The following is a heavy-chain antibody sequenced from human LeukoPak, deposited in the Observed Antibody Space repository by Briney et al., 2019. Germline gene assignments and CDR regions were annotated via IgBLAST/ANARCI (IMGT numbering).Heavy chain of an antibody. Sequence: GGSLRLSCAASGFTVSSNYMSWVRQAPGKGLEWVSVIYSGGSTYYADSVKGRFTISRDNSKNTLYLQMNSLRAEDTAVYYCARVTSNYGDYLFDYWGQGTLVTVSS. V-gene: IGHV3-53*01. CDR3: ARVTSNYGDYLFDY. J-gene: IGHJ4*02. CDR1: GFTVSSNY. D-gene: IGHD4-17*01. CDR2: IYSGGST.